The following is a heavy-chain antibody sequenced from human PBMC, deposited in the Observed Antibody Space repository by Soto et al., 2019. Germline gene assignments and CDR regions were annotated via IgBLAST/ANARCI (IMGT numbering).Heavy chain of an antibody. CDR1: GFTFSSYS. CDR3: ARASGSYSAPD. Sequence: GGSLRLSCAASGFTFSSYSMNWVRQAPGKGLEWVSSIGSSSSYIYYADSVKGRFTISRDNAKNSLYLQVNSLRAEDTAVYYCARASGSYSAPDWGQGTLVTVSS. D-gene: IGHD1-26*01. V-gene: IGHV3-21*01. CDR2: IGSSSSYI. J-gene: IGHJ4*02.